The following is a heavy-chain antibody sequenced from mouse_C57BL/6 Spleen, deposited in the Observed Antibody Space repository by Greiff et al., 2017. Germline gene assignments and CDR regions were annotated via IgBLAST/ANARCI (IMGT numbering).Heavy chain of an antibody. CDR2: IYPGDGDT. Sequence: QVQLKESGAELVKPGASVKISCKASGYAFSSYWMNWVKQRPGKGLEWIGQIYPGDGDTNYNGKFKGKATLTADKSSSTAYMQLSSLTSEDSAVYFCARRYQLRYFDYWGQGTTLTVSS. CDR3: ARRYQLRYFDY. D-gene: IGHD3-2*02. J-gene: IGHJ2*01. V-gene: IGHV1-80*01. CDR1: GYAFSSYW.